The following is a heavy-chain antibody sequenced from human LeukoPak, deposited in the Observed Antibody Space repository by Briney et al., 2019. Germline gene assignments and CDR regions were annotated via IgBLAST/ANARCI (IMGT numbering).Heavy chain of an antibody. D-gene: IGHD2-21*01. Sequence: SLKVSCKASGGTFSSYAISWVRQAPGQGLEWMGGIIPIFGTANYAQKFQDRVTITADESTSTAYMELSSLRSEDTAVYYCARVGAYCGGDCYSWYFDYWGQGTLVTVSS. CDR1: GGTFSSYA. CDR2: IIPIFGTA. CDR3: ARVGAYCGGDCYSWYFDY. V-gene: IGHV1-69*13. J-gene: IGHJ4*02.